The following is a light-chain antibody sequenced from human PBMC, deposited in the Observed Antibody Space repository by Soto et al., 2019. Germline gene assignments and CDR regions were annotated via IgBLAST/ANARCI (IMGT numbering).Light chain of an antibody. V-gene: IGLV1-40*01. CDR3: QSYDSSLRGWV. CDR2: AVT. Sequence: QSVLPQPPSVSGAPGQRATISCTGSNSNIGAGYDVHWYQQLPGTAPKLLIAAVTSRPSGIPDRFSGSKSGTSASLAITGLQAEDEADYYCQSYDSSLRGWVFGGGTKLTVL. J-gene: IGLJ3*02. CDR1: NSNIGAGYD.